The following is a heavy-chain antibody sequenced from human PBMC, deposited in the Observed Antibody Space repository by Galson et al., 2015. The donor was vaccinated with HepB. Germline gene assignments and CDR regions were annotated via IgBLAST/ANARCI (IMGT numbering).Heavy chain of an antibody. CDR1: GFTFSTYS. Sequence: SLRLSCAASGFTFSTYSMNWVRQAPGKGLEWVSYISSSSSSIYYADSVKGRFTISRDNAKNSMYLQMNSLRAVDTAVYYCARDRVDYFYGSGSYGYWGQGTLVTVPS. V-gene: IGHV3-48*01. J-gene: IGHJ4*02. CDR2: ISSSSSSI. D-gene: IGHD3-10*01. CDR3: ARDRVDYFYGSGSYGY.